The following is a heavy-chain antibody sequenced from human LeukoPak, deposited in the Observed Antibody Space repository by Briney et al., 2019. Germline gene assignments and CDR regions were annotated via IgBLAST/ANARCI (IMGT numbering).Heavy chain of an antibody. V-gene: IGHV3-30*18. CDR1: GFTFSSYG. J-gene: IGHJ6*02. D-gene: IGHD7-27*01. Sequence: GGSLRLSCAASGFTFSSYGMHWVRQAPGKGLEWVAVISYDGSNKYYADSVKGRFTTSRDNSKNTLYLQMNSLRAEDTAVCYCAKGDGPWVYYYRMDVWGQGTTVTVSS. CDR2: ISYDGSNK. CDR3: AKGDGPWVYYYRMDV.